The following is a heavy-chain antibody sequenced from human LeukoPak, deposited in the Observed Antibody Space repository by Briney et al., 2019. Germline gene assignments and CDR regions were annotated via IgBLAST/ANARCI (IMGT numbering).Heavy chain of an antibody. J-gene: IGHJ4*02. Sequence: ASVKVSCKASGYTFTTYYMHWVRQAPGQGLEWMGIINPSGGSTTYAQKFQGRVTMTRDTSTSTVYMELSSLRSEDTAMYYCARAGIGVPYGGQGTLVTVSS. CDR3: ARAGIGVPY. CDR2: INPSGGST. D-gene: IGHD2-21*01. V-gene: IGHV1-46*01. CDR1: GYTFTTYY.